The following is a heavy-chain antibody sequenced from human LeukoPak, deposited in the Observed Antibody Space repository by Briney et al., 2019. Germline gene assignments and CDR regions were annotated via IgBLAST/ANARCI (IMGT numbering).Heavy chain of an antibody. CDR2: ISHDGSDK. V-gene: IGHV3-30*18. Sequence: PGGSLRLSFATSGFTFRNYGSHSIRQAPGKVLEWVAIISHDGSDKFFADTVKGRPAISRDNSKTTVYLQVNSLRVEDTAVYYCAKGGESKLGSYFFVDSWGRGTLVSVSS. CDR1: GFTFRNYG. D-gene: IGHD3-10*01. CDR3: AKGGESKLGSYFFVDS. J-gene: IGHJ4*02.